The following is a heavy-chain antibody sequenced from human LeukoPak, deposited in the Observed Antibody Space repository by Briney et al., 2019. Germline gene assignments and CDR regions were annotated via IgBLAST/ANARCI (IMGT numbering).Heavy chain of an antibody. CDR1: AFAFSSNW. D-gene: IGHD2-21*01. CDR2: INQDGSEK. V-gene: IGHV3-7*04. CDR3: ARDIYGGHDY. Sequence: GGSLRLSCVASAFAFSSNWMSWVRQAPGKGLEWVANINQDGSEKSYVDSVEGRFTISRDNAKKSLYLHVNSLRAEDTAVYYCARDIYGGHDYWGQGTLLTVSS. J-gene: IGHJ4*02.